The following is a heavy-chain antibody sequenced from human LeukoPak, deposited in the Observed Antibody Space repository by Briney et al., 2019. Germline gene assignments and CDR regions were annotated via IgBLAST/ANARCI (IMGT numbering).Heavy chain of an antibody. D-gene: IGHD1-26*01. Sequence: SETLSLTCTVSGGSISSYYWSWIRQPPGKGLEWIGYIYYSGSTNYNPSLKSRVTISVDTSKNQFSLKLSSVTAADTAVYYCARLGYSGSYSDYWGQGTLVTVSS. CDR2: IYYSGST. CDR3: ARLGYSGSYSDY. J-gene: IGHJ4*02. CDR1: GGSISSYY. V-gene: IGHV4-59*08.